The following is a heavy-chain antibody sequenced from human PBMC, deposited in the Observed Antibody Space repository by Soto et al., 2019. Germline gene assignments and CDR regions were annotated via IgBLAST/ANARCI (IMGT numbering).Heavy chain of an antibody. Sequence: ETLRHSCAASGFTFSSYWMHGVRQAPGKGLVWVSRINSDGSSTSYADSVNGRFTISRDNAKNTLYLQMNSLRAEDTAVYYCVYGDYDRMGVGYYYGMDVWGQGTTVTVSS. D-gene: IGHD4-17*01. J-gene: IGHJ6*02. CDR1: GFTFSSYW. CDR3: VYGDYDRMGVGYYYGMDV. V-gene: IGHV3-74*01. CDR2: INSDGSST.